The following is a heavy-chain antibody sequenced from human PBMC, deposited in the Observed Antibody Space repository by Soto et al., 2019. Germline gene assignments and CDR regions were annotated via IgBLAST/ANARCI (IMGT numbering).Heavy chain of an antibody. CDR2: IYHSGST. D-gene: IGHD6-13*01. J-gene: IGHJ5*02. V-gene: IGHV4-4*02. CDR3: ARLPPFHYNSSWYWFDP. Sequence: QVQLQESGPGLVKPSGTLSLTCAVSGGSISSSNWWSWVRQPPGKGLEWIGEIYHSGSTNYNPSLKSRVTISVDKPKNQFSLKLSSVTAADTAVYYCARLPPFHYNSSWYWFDPWGQGTLVTVSS. CDR1: GGSISSSNW.